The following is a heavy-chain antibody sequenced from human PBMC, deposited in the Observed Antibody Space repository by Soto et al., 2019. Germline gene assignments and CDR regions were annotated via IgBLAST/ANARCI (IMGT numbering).Heavy chain of an antibody. V-gene: IGHV3-23*01. J-gene: IGHJ5*02. D-gene: IGHD3-10*01. Sequence: EVQLLESGGGLVQPGGSLRLSCAASGFTFSSYAMSWVRQAPGKGLEWVSAISGSGGSTYYADSVKGRFTISRDNPKKTLYLQMNSLRAEDTAVYYCAKRSAMVRGVTRGWFDPWGQGTLVTVSS. CDR1: GFTFSSYA. CDR2: ISGSGGST. CDR3: AKRSAMVRGVTRGWFDP.